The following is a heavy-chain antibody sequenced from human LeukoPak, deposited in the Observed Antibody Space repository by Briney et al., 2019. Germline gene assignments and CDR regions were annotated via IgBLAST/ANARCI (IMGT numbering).Heavy chain of an antibody. CDR1: GFTFSSYG. CDR3: AKVGAAGYYFDY. CDR2: IRYDGSNK. J-gene: IGHJ4*02. V-gene: IGHV3-30*02. Sequence: GSLRLSCAASGFTFSSYGMHWVRQAPGKGLEWVAFIRYDGSNKYYADSVKGRFTISRDNSKNTLYLQMNSLRAEDTAVYYCAKVGAAGYYFDYWGQGTLVTVSS. D-gene: IGHD3-16*01.